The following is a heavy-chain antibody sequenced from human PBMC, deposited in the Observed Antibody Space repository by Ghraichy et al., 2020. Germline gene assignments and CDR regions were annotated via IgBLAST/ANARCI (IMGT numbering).Heavy chain of an antibody. CDR1: GFSVSNNY. Sequence: GGSLRLSCAASGFSVSNNYMSWVRQAPGKGLDWVSVIYSGGTVYYADSVKGRFTISRHNAKNTLYLQMNSLRAEDTAVYYCARGPNWGIDYWGQGTLVTVSS. V-gene: IGHV3-53*04. CDR3: ARGPNWGIDY. J-gene: IGHJ4*02. CDR2: IYSGGTV. D-gene: IGHD3-16*01.